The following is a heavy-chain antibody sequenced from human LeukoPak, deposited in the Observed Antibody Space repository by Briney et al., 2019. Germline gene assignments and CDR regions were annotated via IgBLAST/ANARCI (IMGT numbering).Heavy chain of an antibody. CDR2: IKQGGSEK. Sequence: GGSLRLSCAASGFTFSSYWMSWVRQAPGKGLEWVANIKQGGSEKYYVDSVKGRFTISRDNAKNSLYLQMNSLRAEDTAVYYCARDHKFRYYDFWSGYYTDGMDVWGQGTTVTVSS. J-gene: IGHJ6*02. CDR1: GFTFSSYW. V-gene: IGHV3-7*01. CDR3: ARDHKFRYYDFWSGYYTDGMDV. D-gene: IGHD3-3*01.